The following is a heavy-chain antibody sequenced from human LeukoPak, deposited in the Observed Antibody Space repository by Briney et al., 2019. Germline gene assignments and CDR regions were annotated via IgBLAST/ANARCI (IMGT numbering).Heavy chain of an antibody. V-gene: IGHV4-39*07. D-gene: IGHD6-13*01. Sequence: SETLSLTCTVSGGSISSSSYYWGWIRQPPGKGLEWIGSIYYSGSTYYNPSLKSRVTISVDTSKNQFSLKLSSVTAADTAVYYCASDEAGSSWYRGHYMDVWGKGTTVTVSS. J-gene: IGHJ6*03. CDR1: GGSISSSSYY. CDR2: IYYSGST. CDR3: ASDEAGSSWYRGHYMDV.